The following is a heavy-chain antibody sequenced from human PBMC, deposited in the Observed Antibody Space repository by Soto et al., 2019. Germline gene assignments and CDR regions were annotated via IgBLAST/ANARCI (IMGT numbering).Heavy chain of an antibody. D-gene: IGHD1-26*01. CDR1: GFTFSSHG. J-gene: IGHJ4*02. Sequence: QVQLVESGGGVVQPGRSLRLSCAASGFTFSSHGMHWVRQAPGKGLEWVAVIWYDGSEKYYADSVKGRFTISRDNSKNTLFMQINSLRVEDTAIYYCARWSNSRACGDWGQGALVTVSS. V-gene: IGHV3-33*01. CDR3: ARWSNSRACGD. CDR2: IWYDGSEK.